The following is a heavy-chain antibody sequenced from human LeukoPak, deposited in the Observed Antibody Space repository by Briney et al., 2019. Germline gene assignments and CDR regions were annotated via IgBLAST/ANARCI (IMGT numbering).Heavy chain of an antibody. CDR3: AKDGPAAFDY. D-gene: IGHD6-13*01. CDR1: GYTFSGNY. Sequence: ASVKVSCKASGYTFSGNYIHWVRQAPGRGLEWMGWINPNGGGTKYAQKFQDRVTVTRDTSISTVYMELSGLRSDDTAVYYCAKDGPAAFDYWGQGTLVTVSS. J-gene: IGHJ4*02. CDR2: INPNGGGT. V-gene: IGHV1-2*02.